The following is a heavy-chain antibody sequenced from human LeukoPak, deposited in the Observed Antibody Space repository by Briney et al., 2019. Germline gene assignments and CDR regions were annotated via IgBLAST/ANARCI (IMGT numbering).Heavy chain of an antibody. V-gene: IGHV3-53*01. D-gene: IGHD6-13*01. CDR3: AKIEASSSQIDY. CDR2: IYSGGST. CDR1: GFTVSSNY. Sequence: GGSLRLSCAASGFTVSSNYMSWVRQAPGKGLEWVSVIYSGGSTYYADSVKGRFTISRDNSKNTLYLQMNSLRAEDTAVYYCAKIEASSSQIDYWGQGTLVTVSS. J-gene: IGHJ4*02.